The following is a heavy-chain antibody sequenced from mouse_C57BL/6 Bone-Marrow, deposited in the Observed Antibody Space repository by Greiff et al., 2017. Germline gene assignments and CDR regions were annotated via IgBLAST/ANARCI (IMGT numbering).Heavy chain of an antibody. V-gene: IGHV1-81*01. J-gene: IGHJ1*03. CDR3: ARSPPHFYDDYSGTRWYWDV. Sequence: VQLQQSGAELVRPGASVKLSCKASGYTFTSYGISWVKQRTGQGLEWIGEIYPRSGNTNYNEKFKGKATLTADKSSSTAYMELRSLTSEDSAVYVCARSPPHFYDDYSGTRWYWDVWGTGTTVTVSS. D-gene: IGHD1-1*02. CDR2: IYPRSGNT. CDR1: GYTFTSYG.